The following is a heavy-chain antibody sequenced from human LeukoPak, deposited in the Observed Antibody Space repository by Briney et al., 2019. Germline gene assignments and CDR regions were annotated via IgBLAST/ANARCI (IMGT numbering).Heavy chain of an antibody. J-gene: IGHJ6*02. V-gene: IGHV4-4*07. CDR1: GGSISSYY. D-gene: IGHD3-9*01. CDR2: IYTSGST. CDR3: AREGPWGGYDILTGYYDYYYYGMDV. Sequence: SETLSLTCTVSGGSISSYYWSWIRQPAGKGLEWIGRIYTSGSTNYNPSLKSRVTMSVDTSKNQFSLKLSSVTAADTAVYYCAREGPWGGYDILTGYYDYYYYGMDVWGQGNPGHRLL.